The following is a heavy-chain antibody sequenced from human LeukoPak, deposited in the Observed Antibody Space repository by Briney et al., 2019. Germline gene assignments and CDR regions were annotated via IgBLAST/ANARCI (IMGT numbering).Heavy chain of an antibody. V-gene: IGHV4-59*01. J-gene: IGHJ6*04. D-gene: IGHD2-2*01. Sequence: SETLSLTCTVSGGSISSYYWSWIRQPPGKGLEWIGYIYYSGSTNYNPSLKSRVTISVDTSKNQFSLKLSSVTAADTAVYYCARGAFSSPRVIQYGMDVWGKGTTVTVSS. CDR1: GGSISSYY. CDR3: ARGAFSSPRVIQYGMDV. CDR2: IYYSGST.